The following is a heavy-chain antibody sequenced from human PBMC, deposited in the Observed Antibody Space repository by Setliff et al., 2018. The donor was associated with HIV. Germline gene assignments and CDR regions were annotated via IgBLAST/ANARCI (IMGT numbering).Heavy chain of an antibody. J-gene: IGHJ5*02. V-gene: IGHV4-61*02. CDR3: ASALPTTYNWFDP. Sequence: SETLSLTCTVSGDSISSASHYWTWIRQPAGKGLEWIGRVFTSGSTDYNPSLKSRVTMSVDTSKNQFSLKLNSVTAADTAVYYCASALPTTYNWFDPWGQGTLVTVSS. CDR1: GDSISSASHY. CDR2: VFTSGST. D-gene: IGHD2-2*01.